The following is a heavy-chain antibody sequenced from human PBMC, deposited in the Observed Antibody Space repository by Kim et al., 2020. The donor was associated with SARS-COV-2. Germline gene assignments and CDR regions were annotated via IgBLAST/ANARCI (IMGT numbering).Heavy chain of an antibody. D-gene: IGHD4-4*01. Sequence: GGSLRLSCAASGLTVSRNHMNWVRQAPGKGLEWVAVIYSGCTASYADFVKGRFTISSDSSKNTVNLQMNRLRADDTAVYYCARDPPGDGYSFSDYWGQGTLDT. CDR3: ARDPPGDGYSFSDY. V-gene: IGHV3-53*01. J-gene: IGHJ4*02. CDR1: GLTVSRNH. CDR2: IYSGCTA.